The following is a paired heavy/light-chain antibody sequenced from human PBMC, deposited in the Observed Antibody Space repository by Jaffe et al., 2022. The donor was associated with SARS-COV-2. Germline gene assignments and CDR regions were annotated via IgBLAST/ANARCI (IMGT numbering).Heavy chain of an antibody. V-gene: IGHV3-7*01. CDR2: IKRDGSEK. CDR1: GFTFSSFW. J-gene: IGHJ6*03. Sequence: EVQLVESGGGLVQPGGSLRLSCAASGFTFSSFWMSWVRQAPGKGLEWVANIKRDGSEKYYVDSVKGRFTISKDNAKSSVYLQMNSLRVEDTAVYYCARTEDGFYYYMDVWGKGTTVTVSS. D-gene: IGHD2-15*01. CDR3: ARTEDGFYYYMDV.
Light chain of an antibody. CDR2: GTS. J-gene: IGKJ4*01. Sequence: AIQMTQSPSSLSASVGDRVTITCRASQGIRNELGWYQQKPGKAPRLLIYGTSRLQSGIPSRFSGSGSGTDFTLTISSLQPEDFATYYCLHDYSYPLTFGGGTRVESK. CDR1: QGIRNE. V-gene: IGKV1-6*01. CDR3: LHDYSYPLT.